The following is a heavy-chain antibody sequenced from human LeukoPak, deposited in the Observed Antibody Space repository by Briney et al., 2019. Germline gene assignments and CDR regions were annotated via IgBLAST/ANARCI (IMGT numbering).Heavy chain of an antibody. CDR1: GGSISSYY. J-gene: IGHJ5*02. CDR2: INHSGST. D-gene: IGHD3-16*02. V-gene: IGHV4-34*01. CDR3: ARGVYDYVWGSYRFFDP. Sequence: SETLSLTCTVSGGSISSYYWSWIRQPPGKGLEWIGEINHSGSTNYNPSLKSRVTISVDTSKNQFSLKLSSVTAADTAVYYCARGVYDYVWGSYRFFDPWGQGTLVTVSS.